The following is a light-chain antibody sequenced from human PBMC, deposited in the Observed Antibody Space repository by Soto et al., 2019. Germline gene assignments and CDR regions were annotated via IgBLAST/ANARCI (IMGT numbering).Light chain of an antibody. CDR3: SSYAGSNNFV. CDR2: EVT. Sequence: QSVLTQPPSASGFPGQSVTISCTGTSSDVGYYDYVSWYQQHPGKAPKLVIYEVTERPSGVPDRVSASKSGNTASLTVSGLRAEDEADYYCSSYAGSNNFVFGTGTKLTVL. CDR1: SSDVGYYDY. V-gene: IGLV2-8*01. J-gene: IGLJ1*01.